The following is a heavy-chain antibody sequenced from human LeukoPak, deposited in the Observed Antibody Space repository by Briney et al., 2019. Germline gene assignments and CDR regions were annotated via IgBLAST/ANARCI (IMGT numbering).Heavy chain of an antibody. CDR3: ARAPMIVVVFPPRLDF. D-gene: IGHD3-22*01. Sequence: ASVKVSCKTSGYTFTGYYMHWVRQAPGQGLEWMGWINPNTGGANYAQKFQGRVTMTSDTSISTAYMELSSLKSDDTAMYYCARAPMIVVVFPPRLDFWGQGTLVTVSS. J-gene: IGHJ4*02. V-gene: IGHV1-2*02. CDR1: GYTFTGYY. CDR2: INPNTGGA.